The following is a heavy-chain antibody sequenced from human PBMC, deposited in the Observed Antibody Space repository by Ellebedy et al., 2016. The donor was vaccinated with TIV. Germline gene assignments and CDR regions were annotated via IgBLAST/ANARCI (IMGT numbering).Heavy chain of an antibody. CDR3: ATGRRSGYPDVAYYFDF. CDR1: GGSISPSF. CDR2: ISARGIT. J-gene: IGHJ4*02. D-gene: IGHD3-3*01. V-gene: IGHV4-4*07. Sequence: SETLSLTXTVSGGSISPSFWSWVRQLAGGGLEWIGHISARGITNYNPSVKSRITMSLDTSRNRFSLNLRSVTAADTAVYYCATGRRSGYPDVAYYFDFWGQGTLVSVSS.